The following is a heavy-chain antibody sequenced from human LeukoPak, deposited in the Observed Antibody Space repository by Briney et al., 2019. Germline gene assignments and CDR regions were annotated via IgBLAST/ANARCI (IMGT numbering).Heavy chain of an antibody. CDR1: GFTFSDYF. J-gene: IGHJ3*01. Sequence: PGGSLRLSCAASGFTFSDYFMSWIRQAPGKGLEWASYITSSDSSVYYADSVQGRFTISRDNAKNSLYLQMNSLRAEDTAVYYCARRLPIAGGSSHAFNVWGQGTMVTVSS. D-gene: IGHD6-13*01. CDR3: ARRLPIAGGSSHAFNV. CDR2: ITSSDSSV. V-gene: IGHV3-11*04.